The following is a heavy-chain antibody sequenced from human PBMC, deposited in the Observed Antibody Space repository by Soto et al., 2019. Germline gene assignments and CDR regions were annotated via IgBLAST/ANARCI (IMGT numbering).Heavy chain of an antibody. J-gene: IGHJ6*02. D-gene: IGHD3-10*01. CDR3: ARSRHGSGSYYYYYGMDV. V-gene: IGHV4-34*01. Sequence: SETLSLTCTVSGGSFSGYYWSWIRQPPGKGLEWIGEINHSGSTNYNPSLKSRVTISVDTSKNQFSLKLSSVTAADTAVYYCARSRHGSGSYYYYYGMDVWGQGTTVTVSS. CDR2: INHSGST. CDR1: GGSFSGYY.